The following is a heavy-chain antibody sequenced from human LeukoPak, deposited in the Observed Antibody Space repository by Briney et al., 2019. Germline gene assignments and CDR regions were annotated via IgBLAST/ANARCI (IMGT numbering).Heavy chain of an antibody. V-gene: IGHV1-2*02. J-gene: IGHJ4*02. D-gene: IGHD3-22*01. CDR3: ARGASSGYVNLDY. CDR2: INPNSGGT. Sequence: ASVKVSCKASGYTFTGYYMNWVRQAPGQGLEWRGWINPNSGGTNYAQKFQGRVTMTRDTSISTAYMELSRLRSDDTAVYYCARGASSGYVNLDYWGQGTLVTVSS. CDR1: GYTFTGYY.